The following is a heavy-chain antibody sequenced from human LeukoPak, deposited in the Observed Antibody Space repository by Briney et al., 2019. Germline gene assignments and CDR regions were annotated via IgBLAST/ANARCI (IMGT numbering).Heavy chain of an antibody. CDR3: ARFSVVVAAYDC. V-gene: IGHV3-74*03. Sequence: GGSLRLSCAASGFTFKNYWMHWVRQAPGKGLVWVSRISTDGDTTTYADSVKGRFTVSRDNAKSTMYLEMNSLRAEDTAVYFCARFSVVVAAYDCWGQGNMVTVSS. CDR1: GFTFKNYW. D-gene: IGHD6-19*01. CDR2: ISTDGDTT. J-gene: IGHJ4*02.